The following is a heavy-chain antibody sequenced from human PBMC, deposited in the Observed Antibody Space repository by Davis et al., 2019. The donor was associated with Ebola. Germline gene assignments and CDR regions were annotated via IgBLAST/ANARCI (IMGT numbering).Heavy chain of an antibody. CDR1: GFTFSNAW. CDR3: ATVRYCSGGSCYWFDP. V-gene: IGHV3-15*01. D-gene: IGHD2-15*01. J-gene: IGHJ5*02. Sequence: GESLKISCAASGFTFSNAWMSWVRQAPGKGLEWVGRIKSKTDGGTTDYAAPVKGRFTISRDDSKNTLYLQMNSLKTEDTAVYYCATVRYCSGGSCYWFDPWGQGTLVTVSS. CDR2: IKSKTDGGTT.